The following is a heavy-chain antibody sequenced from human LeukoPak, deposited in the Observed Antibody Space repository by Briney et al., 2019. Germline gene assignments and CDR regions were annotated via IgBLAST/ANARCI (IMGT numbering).Heavy chain of an antibody. CDR1: GYSISNGYY. Sequence: SETLSLTCTVSGYSISNGYYWGWIRQPPGKGLEWIGNIYYSGSTNYNPSLKSRVTISVDTSKNQFSLKLSSVTAADTAVYYCARGLAAAGTGYYYYGMDVWGQGTTVTVSS. CDR3: ARGLAAAGTGYYYYGMDV. V-gene: IGHV4-38-2*02. J-gene: IGHJ6*02. CDR2: IYYSGST. D-gene: IGHD6-13*01.